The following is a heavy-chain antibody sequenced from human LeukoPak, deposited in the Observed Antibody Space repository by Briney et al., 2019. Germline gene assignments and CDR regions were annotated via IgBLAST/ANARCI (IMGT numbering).Heavy chain of an antibody. J-gene: IGHJ5*02. V-gene: IGHV3-21*01. Sequence: NPGGSLRLSCAASGFTFSNYNMNWVRQAPGKGLEWVSSISRSSIYIYYADSVKGRFTISRDNAKNSLYLQMNSLRAEDTAVYHCARDANRLYPHWFDPWGQGTLVTVSS. CDR1: GFTFSNYN. D-gene: IGHD2-8*01. CDR2: ISRSSIYI. CDR3: ARDANRLYPHWFDP.